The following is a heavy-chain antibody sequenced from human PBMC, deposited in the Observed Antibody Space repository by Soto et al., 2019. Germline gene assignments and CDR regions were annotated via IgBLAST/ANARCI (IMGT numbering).Heavy chain of an antibody. Sequence: SVKVSCKASGGTFSSYTISWVRQAPGQGLEWMGRIIPILGIANYAQKFQGRVTITADKSTSTAYMELSSLRSEDTAVYYCARGLQQLETRLDPWGQGTLVTVSS. CDR1: GGTFSSYT. J-gene: IGHJ5*02. CDR3: ARGLQQLETRLDP. V-gene: IGHV1-69*02. CDR2: IIPILGIA. D-gene: IGHD6-13*01.